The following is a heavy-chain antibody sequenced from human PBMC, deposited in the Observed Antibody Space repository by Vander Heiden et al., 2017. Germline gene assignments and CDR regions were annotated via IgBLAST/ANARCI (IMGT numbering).Heavy chain of an antibody. CDR2: ISYDGSNK. V-gene: IGHV3-30*18. CDR3: AKAPKVEMATVGLDY. D-gene: IGHD4-4*01. J-gene: IGHJ4*02. CDR1: GFTFSSYG. Sequence: LPRRKMRLTCAASGFTFSSYGMHWVRQAPGKGLEWVAVISYDGSNKYYADSVKGRFTISRDNSKNTLYLQMNSLRAEDTAVYYCAKAPKVEMATVGLDYWGQGTLVTASS.